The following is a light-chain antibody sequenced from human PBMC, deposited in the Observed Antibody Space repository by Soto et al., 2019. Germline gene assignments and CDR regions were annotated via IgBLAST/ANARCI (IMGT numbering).Light chain of an antibody. CDR2: DVS. CDR1: QSVNNY. J-gene: IGKJ4*01. V-gene: IGKV3-11*01. Sequence: EIVLTQSPATLSLSPGERATLSCRTSQSVNNYLAWYQQKPGQAPRLLIYDVSNRATGIPARFSGSGSGTDLTLTISSPEPEDSAVYFCQQRRNWPWLTFGGGPRVEIK. CDR3: QQRRNWPWLT.